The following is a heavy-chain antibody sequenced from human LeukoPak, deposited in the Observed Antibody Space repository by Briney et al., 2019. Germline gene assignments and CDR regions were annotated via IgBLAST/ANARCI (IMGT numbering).Heavy chain of an antibody. Sequence: GASVKVSCKASGYTFTSYYMHWVRPAPGQGLEWMGIINPSGGSTSYAQKFQGRVTMTRDTSTGTVYMELSSLRYEDTAVYYCAKDSVANGSGYYYMDVWGKGTTVTVSS. D-gene: IGHD3-10*01. J-gene: IGHJ6*03. V-gene: IGHV1-46*01. CDR2: INPSGGST. CDR1: GYTFTSYY. CDR3: AKDSVANGSGYYYMDV.